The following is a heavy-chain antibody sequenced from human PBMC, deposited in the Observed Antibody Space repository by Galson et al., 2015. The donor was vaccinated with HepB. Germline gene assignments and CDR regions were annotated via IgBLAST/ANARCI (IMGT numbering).Heavy chain of an antibody. CDR2: INPSGGST. CDR1: GYTFTSYH. CDR3: ARDGYNYGSFDY. D-gene: IGHD5-18*01. Sequence: SVKVSCRASGYTFTSYHMHWVRQAPGQGLEWMGLINPSGGSTSCAQKFQGRVTMTRETSTSKVYMELSSMRSEDTAVYYCARDGYNYGSFDYWGQGTLVTVSS. V-gene: IGHV1-46*01. J-gene: IGHJ4*02.